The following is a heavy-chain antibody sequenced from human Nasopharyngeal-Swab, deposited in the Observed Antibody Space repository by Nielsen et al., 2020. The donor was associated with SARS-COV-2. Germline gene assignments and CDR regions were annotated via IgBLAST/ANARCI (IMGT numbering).Heavy chain of an antibody. CDR2: INHSGST. Sequence: SQTLSLTCAVYGGSFSGYYWSWIRQPPGKGLEWIGEINHSGSTNYNPSLKSRVTISVDTSKNQSSLKLSSVTAADTAVYYCARWGNSSSWYYFDYWGQGTLVTVSS. J-gene: IGHJ4*02. CDR1: GGSFSGYY. V-gene: IGHV4-34*01. CDR3: ARWGNSSSWYYFDY. D-gene: IGHD6-13*01.